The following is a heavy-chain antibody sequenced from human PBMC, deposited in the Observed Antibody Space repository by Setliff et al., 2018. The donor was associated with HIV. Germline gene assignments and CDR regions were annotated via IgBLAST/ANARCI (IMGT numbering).Heavy chain of an antibody. CDR2: IHYTGST. Sequence: PSETLSLTCTVSGGSISSGGYYWSWIRQHPGKGLEWIGYIHYTGSTYYNPSLKSRVTISVDTSKNQFSLKLSSVTAADTAVYYCAPHNTRSGYYSMGWFDPWGQGTLVTVSS. V-gene: IGHV4-31*03. D-gene: IGHD3-3*01. CDR3: APHNTRSGYYSMGWFDP. J-gene: IGHJ5*02. CDR1: GGSISSGGYY.